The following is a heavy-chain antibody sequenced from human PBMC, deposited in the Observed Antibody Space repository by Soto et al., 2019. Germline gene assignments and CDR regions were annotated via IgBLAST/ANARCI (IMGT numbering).Heavy chain of an antibody. CDR1: GGTFSSYA. Sequence: QVQLVQSGAEVKKPGSSVKVSCKAYGGTFSSYAISWVRQAPGQGLEWMGGIIPIFGTANYAQKFQGRVTITADESTSTAYMELSSLRSEDTAVYYCARALKGLELRLGAFDIWGQGTMVTVSS. D-gene: IGHD1-7*01. CDR2: IIPIFGTA. V-gene: IGHV1-69*12. J-gene: IGHJ3*02. CDR3: ARALKGLELRLGAFDI.